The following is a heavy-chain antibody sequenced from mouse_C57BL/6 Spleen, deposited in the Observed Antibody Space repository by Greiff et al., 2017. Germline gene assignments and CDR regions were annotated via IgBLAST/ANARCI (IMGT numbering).Heavy chain of an antibody. V-gene: IGHV1-55*01. CDR2: IHPGSGST. Sequence: QVQLQQPGAELVKPGASVTMSCTASGYTFTSYWITWVQQWPGQGLEWIGGIHPGSGSTNYNENFKSKATLTVDTSSSTAYMQLSTLTSEDAAVYYCARDEDGYAIDYWGQGTTVTVSS. D-gene: IGHD2-2*01. CDR1: GYTFTSYW. CDR3: ARDEDGYAIDY. J-gene: IGHJ2*01.